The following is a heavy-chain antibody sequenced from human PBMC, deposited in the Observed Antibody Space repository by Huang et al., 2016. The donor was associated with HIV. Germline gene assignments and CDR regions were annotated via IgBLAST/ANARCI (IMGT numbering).Heavy chain of an antibody. J-gene: IGHJ4*02. CDR3: ARAYSNNWDLASD. CDR1: GASISSGSYY. CDR2: IFYTGTT. V-gene: IGHV4-39*07. D-gene: IGHD6-13*01. Sequence: QIHLQESGPGLAKPSETLSLTCTVSGASISSGSYYWTWIRQPPGKGRGWIGSIFYTGTTYYNPSLQSRGTMSVDTSQNQFSLKVRTVSAADTATYYCARAYSNNWDLASDWGRGTLVTVSS.